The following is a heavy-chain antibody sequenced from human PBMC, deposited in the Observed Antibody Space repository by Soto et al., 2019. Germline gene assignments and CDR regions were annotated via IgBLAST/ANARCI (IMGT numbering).Heavy chain of an antibody. CDR1: GYTFTIYG. CDR2: ISAYNGNT. CDR3: ARDLPYYGSGSPYGMDV. V-gene: IGHV1-18*01. Sequence: ASVKRSRKASGYTFTIYGISWVRQAPGQGLEWMGWISAYNGNTNYAQKLQGRVTMTTDTSTSTAYMELRSLRSDGTAVYYCARDLPYYGSGSPYGMDVWGQGTTVTVSS. J-gene: IGHJ6*02. D-gene: IGHD3-10*01.